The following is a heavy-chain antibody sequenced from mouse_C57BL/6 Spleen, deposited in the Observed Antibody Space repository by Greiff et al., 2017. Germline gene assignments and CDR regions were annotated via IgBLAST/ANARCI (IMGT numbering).Heavy chain of an antibody. CDR3: ARELGRGYFDY. J-gene: IGHJ2*01. D-gene: IGHD4-1*01. CDR2: IDPSDSET. V-gene: IGHV1-52*01. Sequence: VQLQQPGAELVRPGSSVKLSCKASGYTFTSYWMHWVKQRPIPGLEWIGNIDPSDSETHYNQKFKDKATLTVDKSSSTAYMQLSSLTSEDSAVYYCARELGRGYFDYWGQGTTLTVSS. CDR1: GYTFTSYW.